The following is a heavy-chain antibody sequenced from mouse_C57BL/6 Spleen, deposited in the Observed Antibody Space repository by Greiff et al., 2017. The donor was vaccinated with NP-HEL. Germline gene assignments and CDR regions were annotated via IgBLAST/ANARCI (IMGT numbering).Heavy chain of an antibody. J-gene: IGHJ4*01. Sequence: EVHLVESGEGLVKPGGSLKLSCAASGFTFSSYAMSWVRQTPEKRLEWVAYISSGGDYIYYADTVKGRFTISRDNARNTLYLQMSSLKSEDTAMYYCTRDFYYGSRDYWGQGTSVTVSS. V-gene: IGHV5-9-1*02. D-gene: IGHD1-1*01. CDR2: ISSGGDYI. CDR3: TRDFYYGSRDY. CDR1: GFTFSSYA.